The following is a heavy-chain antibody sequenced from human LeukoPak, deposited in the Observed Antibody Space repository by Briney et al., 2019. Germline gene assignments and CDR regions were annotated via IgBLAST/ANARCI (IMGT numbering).Heavy chain of an antibody. D-gene: IGHD3-9*01. J-gene: IGHJ4*02. Sequence: SETLSLTCGVFGVSINDYYWSWIRQSPGKGLGWIGEISHTEGTRYNPSLESRVTMSVGTSENQLSLKLIFVTAADTAVYYCARIRCGHSGSVCYNHWGRGTLVTVSS. V-gene: IGHV4-34*01. CDR3: ARIRCGHSGSVCYNH. CDR2: ISHTEGT. CDR1: GVSINDYY.